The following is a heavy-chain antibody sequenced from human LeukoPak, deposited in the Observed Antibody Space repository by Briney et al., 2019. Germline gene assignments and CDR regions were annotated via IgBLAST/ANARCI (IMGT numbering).Heavy chain of an antibody. CDR3: ARSNGPAGYDN. Sequence: NPSETLSLTCTVSGGSINSYYWTWLRQPPGKGLEWIGYMYYTGTTTYNPSLKSRVTISADTPKNQFSLKLSSVTAADTAVYYCARSNGPAGYDNWGQGTLVTVSS. CDR2: MYYTGTT. V-gene: IGHV4-59*01. J-gene: IGHJ4*02. CDR1: GGSINSYY. D-gene: IGHD4-11*01.